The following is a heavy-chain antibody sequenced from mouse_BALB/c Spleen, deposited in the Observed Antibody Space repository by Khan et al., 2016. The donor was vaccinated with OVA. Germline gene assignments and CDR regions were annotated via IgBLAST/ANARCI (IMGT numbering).Heavy chain of an antibody. CDR2: INYSGNT. Sequence: EVQLQESGPGLVKPSQSLSLTCTVTGYSIPSEYAWNLIRQFPGNKLEWMGYINYSGNTRFNPSLKSRTSITRDTSKNQFFLQSNSAPIEDTATTNDARKNYYGYGPEAIGGQGTRVTVSA. J-gene: IGHJ3*01. CDR3: ARKNYYGYGPEAI. V-gene: IGHV3-2*02. D-gene: IGHD2-2*01. CDR1: GYSIPSEYA.